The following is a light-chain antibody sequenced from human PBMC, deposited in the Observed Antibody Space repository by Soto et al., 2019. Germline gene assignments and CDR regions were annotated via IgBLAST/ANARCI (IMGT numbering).Light chain of an antibody. Sequence: SYELTQPPSVSVAPGQTATITCGGNNIGGKNVHWYQRKPGQAPVLVVYDDSDRPSGIPERLSGSNSGNTATLTISRVEDGDEADYFCQVWDNSLVLFGGGTKLTVL. CDR2: DDS. CDR3: QVWDNSLVL. J-gene: IGLJ2*01. CDR1: NIGGKN. V-gene: IGLV3-21*02.